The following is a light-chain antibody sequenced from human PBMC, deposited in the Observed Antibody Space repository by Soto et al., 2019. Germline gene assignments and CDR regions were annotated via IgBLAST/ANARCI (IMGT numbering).Light chain of an antibody. V-gene: IGLV2-14*01. CDR3: SSYTSSTFYV. J-gene: IGLJ1*01. Sequence: QSVLTQPASGSGSPGRSITISCTGTSSDVGGYNYVSWYQQHPGKAPKLMIYDVSNRPSGVSNRFSGSKSGNTASLTISGLQAEDEADYYCSSYTSSTFYVFGTGTKVTVL. CDR2: DVS. CDR1: SSDVGGYNY.